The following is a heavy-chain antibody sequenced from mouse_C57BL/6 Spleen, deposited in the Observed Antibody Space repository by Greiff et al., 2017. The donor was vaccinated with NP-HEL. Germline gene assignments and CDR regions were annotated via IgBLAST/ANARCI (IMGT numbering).Heavy chain of an antibody. CDR2: ISSGSSTI. Sequence: EVKVVESGGGLVKPGGSLKLSCAASGFTFSDYGMHWVRQAPEKGLEWVAYISSGSSTIYYADTVKGRFTISRDNAKNTLFLQMTSLRSEDTAMYYCARNWDERDYFDYWGKGTTLTVSS. D-gene: IGHD4-1*01. V-gene: IGHV5-17*01. CDR1: GFTFSDYG. J-gene: IGHJ2*01. CDR3: ARNWDERDYFDY.